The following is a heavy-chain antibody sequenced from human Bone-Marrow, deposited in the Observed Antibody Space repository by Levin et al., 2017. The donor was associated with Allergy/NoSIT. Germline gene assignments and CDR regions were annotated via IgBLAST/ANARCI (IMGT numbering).Heavy chain of an antibody. Sequence: NPSETLSLTCTVSGGSISSYYWSWIRQPPGKGLEWIGYIYYSGSTNYNPSLKSRVTISVDTSKNQFSLKLSSVTAADTAVYYCARDPGYCTNGVCYTSYYYGMDVWGQGTTVTVSS. V-gene: IGHV4-59*01. D-gene: IGHD2-8*01. CDR2: IYYSGST. CDR1: GGSISSYY. CDR3: ARDPGYCTNGVCYTSYYYGMDV. J-gene: IGHJ6*02.